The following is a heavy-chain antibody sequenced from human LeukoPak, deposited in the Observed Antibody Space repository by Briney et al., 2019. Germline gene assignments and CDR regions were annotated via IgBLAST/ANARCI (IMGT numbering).Heavy chain of an antibody. CDR2: IIPIFGTA. V-gene: IGHV1-69*13. J-gene: IGHJ6*02. CDR3: ASNSAAPSPYYYYGMDV. Sequence: SVKVSCKASGGTFSSHTISWVRQAPGQGLEWMGGIIPIFGTANYAQKFQGRVTITADESTSTAYMELSSLRSEDTAVYYCASNSAAPSPYYYYGMDVWGQGTTVTVSS. CDR1: GGTFSSHT. D-gene: IGHD6-13*01.